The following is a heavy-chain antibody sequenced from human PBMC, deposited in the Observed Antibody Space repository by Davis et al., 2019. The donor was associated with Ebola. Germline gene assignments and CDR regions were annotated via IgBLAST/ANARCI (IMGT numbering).Heavy chain of an antibody. CDR2: ISYDGSNK. Sequence: GGSLRLSCAASGFTFSSYGMHWVRQAPGKGLEWVAVISYDGSNKYYADSVKGRFTISRDNSKNTLYLQMNSLRAEDTAVYYCARSRLGYCSGGSCYHGMDVWGQGTTVTVSS. CDR3: ARSRLGYCSGGSCYHGMDV. D-gene: IGHD2-15*01. CDR1: GFTFSSYG. V-gene: IGHV3-30*03. J-gene: IGHJ6*02.